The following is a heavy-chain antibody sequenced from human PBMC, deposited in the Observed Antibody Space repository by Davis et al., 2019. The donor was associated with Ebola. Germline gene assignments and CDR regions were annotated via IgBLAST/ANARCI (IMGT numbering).Heavy chain of an antibody. CDR2: IKEDGSEQ. Sequence: PGGSLRLSCAASGFTFTYSWMTWVRQAPGKGLEWVATIKEDGSEQHYVDSVKGRFTISRDNAKNTLYLQMNSLGADDTAVYYCAGGLKYWGQGTLVTVSS. CDR1: GFTFTYSW. D-gene: IGHD6-25*01. J-gene: IGHJ4*02. CDR3: AGGLKY. V-gene: IGHV3-7*01.